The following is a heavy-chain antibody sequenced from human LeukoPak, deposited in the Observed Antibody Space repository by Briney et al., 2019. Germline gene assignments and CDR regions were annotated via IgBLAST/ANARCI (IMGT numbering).Heavy chain of an antibody. CDR1: GYTFTAYH. D-gene: IGHD2-8*01. CDR3: ARGRPYCTNGVCHPAIQYYYGMDV. J-gene: IGHJ6*02. CDR2: INPNSGDT. Sequence: SVKVSCKASGYTFTAYHMHWVRQAPGQGLEWMGRINPNSGDTNYAQKFQGRVTMTRDTAISTAYMELSRLRSDDTAVYYCARGRPYCTNGVCHPAIQYYYGMDVWGQGTTVTVSS. V-gene: IGHV1-2*06.